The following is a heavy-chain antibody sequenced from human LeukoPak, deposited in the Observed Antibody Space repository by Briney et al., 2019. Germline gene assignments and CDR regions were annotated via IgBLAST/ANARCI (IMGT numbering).Heavy chain of an antibody. CDR1: GYTFTSYD. D-gene: IGHD1-26*01. CDR2: MNPNSGNT. CDR3: ARGHPTLVLGGATNPYDAFDI. J-gene: IGHJ3*02. V-gene: IGHV1-8*01. Sequence: ASVKVSCKASGYTFTSYDTNWVRQATGQGLEWMGWMNPNSGNTGYAQKFQGRVTMTGNTSISTAYMELSSLRSEDTAVYYCARGHPTLVLGGATNPYDAFDIWGQGTMVTVSS.